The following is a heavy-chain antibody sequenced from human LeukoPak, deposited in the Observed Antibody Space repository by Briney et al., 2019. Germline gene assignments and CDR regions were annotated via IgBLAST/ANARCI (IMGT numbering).Heavy chain of an antibody. CDR3: ARVPGWELSLFDY. V-gene: IGHV1-2*02. CDR1: GYTFTGYY. Sequence: GASVKVSCKASGYTFTGYYMHWVRQAPGQGLEWMGWINPNSGGTNYAQKFQGRVTMTRDTSISTAYMELSRLRSDDTAVYYCARVPGWELSLFDYWGQGTLVTVSS. CDR2: INPNSGGT. D-gene: IGHD1-26*01. J-gene: IGHJ4*02.